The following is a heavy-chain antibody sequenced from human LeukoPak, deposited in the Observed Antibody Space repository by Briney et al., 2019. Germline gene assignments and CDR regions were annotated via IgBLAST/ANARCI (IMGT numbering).Heavy chain of an antibody. D-gene: IGHD5-24*01. CDR3: ARKDGYVDY. CDR1: GGSISSSSYY. CDR2: IYYSGST. Sequence: PSETLSLTCTVSGGSISSSSYYWGWIRQPPGKGLEWIGSIYYSGSTYYNPSLKSRVTISVDTSKNQFSLKLSSVTAADTAVYYCARKDGYVDYWGQGTLVTVSS. J-gene: IGHJ4*02. V-gene: IGHV4-39*07.